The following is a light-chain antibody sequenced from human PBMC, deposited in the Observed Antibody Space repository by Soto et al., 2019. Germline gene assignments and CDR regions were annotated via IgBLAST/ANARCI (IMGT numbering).Light chain of an antibody. CDR1: QSIGDY. J-gene: IGKJ1*01. CDR2: ATS. V-gene: IGKV1-39*01. Sequence: DIQMTQSPSSLSVSIGDRVTITWRAGQSIGDYLNWYQQKTGKAPNLLIYATSSLQSGVPSRFSGSGYGTEFNLTISSLQSEDFAIYYCQQSYSSTWTFGQGTKVDIK. CDR3: QQSYSSTWT.